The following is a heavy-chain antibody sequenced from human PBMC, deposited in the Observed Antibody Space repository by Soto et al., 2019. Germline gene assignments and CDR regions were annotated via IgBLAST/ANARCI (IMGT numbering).Heavy chain of an antibody. CDR2: IYSGGST. J-gene: IGHJ4*02. V-gene: IGHV3-66*01. CDR1: GFTVSSNY. Sequence: GGSLRLSCAASGFTVSSNYMSWVRQAPGKGLEWVSVIYSGGSTYYADSVKGRFTISRDNSKKTLYLQMNSLRAEDTAVYYCARVWRAVAGILEDYFDYWGQGTLVTVSS. D-gene: IGHD6-19*01. CDR3: ARVWRAVAGILEDYFDY.